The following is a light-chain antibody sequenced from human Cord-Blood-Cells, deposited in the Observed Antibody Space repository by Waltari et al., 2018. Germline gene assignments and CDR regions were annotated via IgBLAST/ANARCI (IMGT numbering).Light chain of an antibody. CDR2: RNN. CDR3: AAWDDSLSGPV. V-gene: IGLV1-47*01. Sequence: QSVLTQPPSASGTPGQRVTLSCSGSSSTIGSNYVYWYQQLPGTAPKLLIYRNNPRPSGVPDRFSGSKSGTSAALAISGLRSEDEADYYCAAWDDSLSGPVFGGGTKLTVL. CDR1: SSTIGSNY. J-gene: IGLJ2*01.